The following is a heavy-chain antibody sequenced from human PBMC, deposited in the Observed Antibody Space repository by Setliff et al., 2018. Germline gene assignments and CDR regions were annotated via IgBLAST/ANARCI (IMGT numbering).Heavy chain of an antibody. CDR3: ARSPANGGHDAFDV. CDR2: ISDSSIYI. D-gene: IGHD6-25*01. J-gene: IGHJ3*01. V-gene: IGHV3-21*01. CDR1: GFTFSTYS. Sequence: GGSLRLSCAASGFTFSTYSMHWVRQAPGKGLEWVSSISDSSIYIYYVDSVKGRFTVSRDNAQNSLYLQMDSLRAEDTAVYYCARSPANGGHDAFDVWGQGTRVTVSS.